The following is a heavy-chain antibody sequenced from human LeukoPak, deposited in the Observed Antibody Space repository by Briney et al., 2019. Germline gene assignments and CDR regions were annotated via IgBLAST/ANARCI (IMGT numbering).Heavy chain of an antibody. CDR3: ARDLDSSSWYFFTGGNWFDA. D-gene: IGHD6-13*01. V-gene: IGHV3-38-3*01. CDR1: GFTVSSNE. Sequence: PGGSLRLSCAASGFTVSSNEMSWVRQAPGRGLEWVSSISGGSTYYADSRNGRFTISRDNSKNTLYLQMNSLRAEDTAVYYCARDLDSSSWYFFTGGNWFDAWGQGTLVTVSS. J-gene: IGHJ5*02. CDR2: ISGGST.